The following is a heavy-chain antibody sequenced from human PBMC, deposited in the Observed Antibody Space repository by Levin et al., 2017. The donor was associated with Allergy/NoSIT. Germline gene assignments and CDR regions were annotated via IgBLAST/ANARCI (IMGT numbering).Heavy chain of an antibody. CDR1: GFTFSSYW. CDR2: INSDGSST. Sequence: GESLKISCAASGFTFSSYWMHWVRQAPGKGLVWVSRINSDGSSTSYADSVKGRFTISRDNAKNTLYLQMNSLRAEDTAVYYCARDPRADYGDKSYFDYWGQGTLVTVSS. J-gene: IGHJ4*02. CDR3: ARDPRADYGDKSYFDY. D-gene: IGHD4-17*01. V-gene: IGHV3-74*01.